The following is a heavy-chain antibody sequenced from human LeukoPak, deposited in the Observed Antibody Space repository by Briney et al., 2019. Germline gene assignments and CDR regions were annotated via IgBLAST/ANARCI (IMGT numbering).Heavy chain of an antibody. CDR1: GFIFDDYA. D-gene: IGHD2-15*01. CDR3: ARDRFRYCSGAYCSHFEF. J-gene: IGHJ4*02. Sequence: PGRSLRLSCAASGFIFDDYAMHWVRQAPGKGLEWVSGINWISGTIVYADSVKGRFTISRDNAKNSLYLQMNSLRADDMAFYYCARDRFRYCSGAYCSHFEFWGQGTLVSVSS. CDR2: INWISGTI. V-gene: IGHV3-9*03.